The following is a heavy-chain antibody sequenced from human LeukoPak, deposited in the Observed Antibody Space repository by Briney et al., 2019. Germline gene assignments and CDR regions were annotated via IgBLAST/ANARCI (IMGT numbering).Heavy chain of an antibody. CDR3: AXXXRXXXXXSPTNYYYYYGMDV. V-gene: IGHV4-34*01. CDR1: GGSFSGYY. J-gene: IGHJ6*02. CDR2: INHSGST. Sequence: SETLSLTCAVYGGSFSGYYWSWIRQPPGKGLEWIGEINHSGSTNYNPSLKSRVTISVDTSKNQFSLKRSSVTAADTAVYYCAXXXRXXXXXSPTNYYYYYGMDVWGQGTTVTVSS.